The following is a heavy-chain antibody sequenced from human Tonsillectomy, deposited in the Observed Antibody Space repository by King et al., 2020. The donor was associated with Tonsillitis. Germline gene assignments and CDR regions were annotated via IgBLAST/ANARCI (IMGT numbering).Heavy chain of an antibody. V-gene: IGHV5-10-1*03. CDR2: IDPSDSYT. CDR1: GYSFTSYW. J-gene: IGHJ6*03. Sequence: VQLVESGAEVKKPGESLRISCKGSGYSFTSYWISWVRQMPGKGLEWMGRIDPSDSYTNYSPSFQGHVTISADKPISTAYLQWSSLKASDTAMYYCARLDTPSFYYYNYMDVWGKGTTVTVSS. D-gene: IGHD5-18*01. CDR3: ARLDTPSFYYYNYMDV.